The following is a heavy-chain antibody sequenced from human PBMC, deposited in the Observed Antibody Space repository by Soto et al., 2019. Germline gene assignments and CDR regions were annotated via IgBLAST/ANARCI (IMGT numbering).Heavy chain of an antibody. CDR1: GFTFSNYN. CDR2: ISSGTGTI. D-gene: IGHD2-15*01. J-gene: IGHJ4*02. Sequence: EVKLVESGGGLVQPGGSLRLSCAASGFTFSNYNMNWVRQAPGKGLEWVSYISSGTGTIYYADSVKGRFTISRDNAKNSLFLRMNSLRDDDTALYYCVRDGEGYWGQGTLVTVSS. V-gene: IGHV3-48*02. CDR3: VRDGEGY.